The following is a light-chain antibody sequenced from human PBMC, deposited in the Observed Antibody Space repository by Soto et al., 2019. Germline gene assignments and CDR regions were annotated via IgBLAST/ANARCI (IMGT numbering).Light chain of an antibody. CDR2: EVS. V-gene: IGLV2-23*02. CDR1: SSDVGAYNL. Sequence: QAVVTQPASVSGSPGQSITISCTGTSSDVGAYNLVSWYQHYSGKAPKLLIYEVSQWPSGISDRFSGSKSGNTASLTISGLQAEDEADYYCCSYAGVTWGYVFGTGTKLTVL. J-gene: IGLJ1*01. CDR3: CSYAGVTWGYV.